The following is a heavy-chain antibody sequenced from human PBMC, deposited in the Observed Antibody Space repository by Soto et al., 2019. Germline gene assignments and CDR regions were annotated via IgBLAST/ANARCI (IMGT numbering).Heavy chain of an antibody. CDR3: AKARCSGNSCYVPDY. D-gene: IGHD2-15*01. V-gene: IGHV1-18*01. Sequence: ASVKVSCKASGGTFSSYAISWVRQAPGQGLEWMGGIIPIFGNTNYAQKLQGRVTMTTDTSTSTAYMELRSLRADDTAAYYCAKARCSGNSCYVPDYWGHGSLVTVSS. CDR2: IIPIFGNT. J-gene: IGHJ4*01. CDR1: GGTFSSYA.